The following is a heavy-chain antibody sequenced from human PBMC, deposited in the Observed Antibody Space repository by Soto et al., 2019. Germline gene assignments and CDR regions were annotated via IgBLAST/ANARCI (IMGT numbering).Heavy chain of an antibody. Sequence: QVQLVQSGAEVKKPGSSVKVSCKASGGTFSSYTISWVRQAPGQGLKWMGRIIPILGIANYAQKFQGRVTITADKSTSTAYMELSSLRSEDTAVYYCARDGCSGGSCYSLAAFDIWGQGTMVTVSS. CDR1: GGTFSSYT. CDR2: IIPILGIA. CDR3: ARDGCSGGSCYSLAAFDI. V-gene: IGHV1-69*08. J-gene: IGHJ3*02. D-gene: IGHD2-15*01.